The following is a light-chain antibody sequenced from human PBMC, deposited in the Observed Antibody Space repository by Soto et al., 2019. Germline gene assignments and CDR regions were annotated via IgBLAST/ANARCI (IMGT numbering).Light chain of an antibody. CDR3: QQSHSTPWT. CDR1: QTITTY. Sequence: DIQMTQSPSSLSASVGDRVTITCRASQTITTYLNWYQQKPGKAPKLLIYGASSLQSGVPSRFTGSGSGTDFIPTISSLQPEDSATYHCQQSHSTPWTFGQGTKVEIK. V-gene: IGKV1-39*01. CDR2: GAS. J-gene: IGKJ1*01.